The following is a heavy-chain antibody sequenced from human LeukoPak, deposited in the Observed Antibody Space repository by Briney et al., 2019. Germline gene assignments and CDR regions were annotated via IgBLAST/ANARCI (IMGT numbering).Heavy chain of an antibody. Sequence: GGSLRLSCAASGFIFRSYEMNWVRQAPGKGLEWVSYISSSGSTIYYADSVKGRFTISRDNAKSTVYLQMNSLRAEDTAVYFCARDRYYIFDYWGQGAPVTVSS. V-gene: IGHV3-48*03. J-gene: IGHJ4*02. D-gene: IGHD3-10*01. CDR2: ISSSGSTI. CDR3: ARDRYYIFDY. CDR1: GFIFRSYE.